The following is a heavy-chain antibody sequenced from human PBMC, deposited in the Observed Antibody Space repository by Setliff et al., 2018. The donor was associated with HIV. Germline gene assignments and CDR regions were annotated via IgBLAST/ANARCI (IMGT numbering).Heavy chain of an antibody. J-gene: IGHJ4*02. V-gene: IGHV4-34*01. CDR2: INHSGST. D-gene: IGHD3-22*01. CDR1: GGSFRGYY. CDR3: ARDVLDLVISVYGF. Sequence: PSETLSLTCAVYGGSFRGYYWSWIRQPPGKVLEWIGEINHSGSTNYNPSLKSRVTISVDTSKSQFSLKVISVTAADTAVYYCARDVLDLVISVYGFWGQGIPVTVSS.